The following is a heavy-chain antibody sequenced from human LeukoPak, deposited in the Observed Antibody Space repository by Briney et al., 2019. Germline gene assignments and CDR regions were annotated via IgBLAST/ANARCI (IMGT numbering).Heavy chain of an antibody. J-gene: IGHJ4*02. D-gene: IGHD7-27*01. Sequence: GGSLRLSCAASEFTFSSFSMSWVRQAPGKGLEWVSYISSRSSTIYYADSVKGRFTISRDNAKNSLYLQMNSLRDEDTAVYYCARDPPGPLYYFDSWGQGTLVTVSS. CDR3: ARDPPGPLYYFDS. CDR2: ISSRSSTI. CDR1: EFTFSSFS. V-gene: IGHV3-48*02.